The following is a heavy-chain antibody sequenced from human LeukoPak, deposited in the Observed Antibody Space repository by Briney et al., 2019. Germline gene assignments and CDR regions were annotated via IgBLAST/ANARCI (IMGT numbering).Heavy chain of an antibody. CDR2: IYNSGSA. Sequence: SETLSLTCTVSGDSISSYYWSWIRQPPGKGLEWIGEIYNSGSANYNPSLNSGVTISLDTTKNQLSLKLSSVTAADTAVYYCARMYDSGSKYYYIDVWGKGTTVTVSS. V-gene: IGHV4-59*01. D-gene: IGHD2-8*01. CDR3: ARMYDSGSKYYYIDV. J-gene: IGHJ6*03. CDR1: GDSISSYY.